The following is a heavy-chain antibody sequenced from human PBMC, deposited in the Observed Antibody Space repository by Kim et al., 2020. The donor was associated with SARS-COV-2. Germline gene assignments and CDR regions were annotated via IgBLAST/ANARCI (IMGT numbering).Heavy chain of an antibody. CDR1: GFTFNIYA. J-gene: IGHJ1*01. CDR2: IRGSGEST. V-gene: IGHV3-23*01. D-gene: IGHD6-19*01. CDR3: AEISSGSSGWFEYFQH. Sequence: GGSLRLSCAASGFTFNIYAMSWVRQAPGKGLEWFSGIRGSGESTTYADSVKGRFTISRDNSKNTLYLQMDRLRVDDTALYYCAEISSGSSGWFEYFQHWGQGTLVTVSS.